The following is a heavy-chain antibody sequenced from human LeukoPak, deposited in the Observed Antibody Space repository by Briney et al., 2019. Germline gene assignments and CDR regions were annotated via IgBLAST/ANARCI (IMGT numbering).Heavy chain of an antibody. CDR2: IKQDGSEK. D-gene: IGHD3-10*01. CDR1: GFTFSSYW. CDR3: AREGIDYYGSGSYEDY. Sequence: PGGSLRLSCAASGFTFSSYWMSWVRQAPGKGLEWVANIKQDGSEKYYVDSVKGRFTISRDNAKNSLYLQMNSLRAEDTAVYYCAREGIDYYGSGSYEDYWGQGTLVTVSS. J-gene: IGHJ4*02. V-gene: IGHV3-7*01.